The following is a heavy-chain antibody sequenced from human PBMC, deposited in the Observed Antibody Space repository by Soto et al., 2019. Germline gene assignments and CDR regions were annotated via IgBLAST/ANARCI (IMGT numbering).Heavy chain of an antibody. D-gene: IGHD6-13*01. CDR1: GFTFSSYA. CDR2: ISGSGGST. CDR3: ASITAAGTNY. J-gene: IGHJ4*02. Sequence: GGSLRLSCAASGFTFSSYAMSWVRQAPGKGLEWISAISGSGGSTYYADSVKGRFTISRDNSKNTLYLQMNSLRAEDTAVYYCASITAAGTNYWGQGTLVTVSS. V-gene: IGHV3-23*01.